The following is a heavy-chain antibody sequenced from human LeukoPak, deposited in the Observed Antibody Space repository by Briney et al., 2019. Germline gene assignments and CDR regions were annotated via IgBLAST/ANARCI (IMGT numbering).Heavy chain of an antibody. Sequence: SETLSLTCAVYGGSFSGYYWSWIRQPPGKGLEWIGEINHSGSTNYNPSLKSRVTISVDTSKNQFSLKLSSVTAADTAVYYCARACGSGWYTVASTFDYWGQGTLVTVSS. CDR1: GGSFSGYY. J-gene: IGHJ4*02. CDR2: INHSGST. D-gene: IGHD6-19*01. V-gene: IGHV4-34*01. CDR3: ARACGSGWYTVASTFDY.